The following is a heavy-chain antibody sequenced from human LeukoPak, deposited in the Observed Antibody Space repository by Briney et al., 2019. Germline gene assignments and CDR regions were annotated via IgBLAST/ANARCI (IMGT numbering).Heavy chain of an antibody. CDR2: IYPGDPDT. D-gene: IGHD3-3*01. V-gene: IGHV5-51*01. Sequence: KVGESLQISCKGSGYSFTSYWIGWVRQMPGKGLEWMGIIYPGDPDTRYSPSFQGQVTISADKSISTAYLQWSSLKASDTAMYYCARSYYDFWSGYYGYWGQGTLVTVSS. J-gene: IGHJ4*02. CDR1: GYSFTSYW. CDR3: ARSYYDFWSGYYGY.